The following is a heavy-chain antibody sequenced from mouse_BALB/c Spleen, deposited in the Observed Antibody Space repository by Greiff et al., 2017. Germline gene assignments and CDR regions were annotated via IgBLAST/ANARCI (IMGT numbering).Heavy chain of an antibody. V-gene: IGHV5-6-5*01. D-gene: IGHD2-2*01. CDR2: ISSGGST. CDR3: ARDGYY. J-gene: IGHJ3*01. CDR1: GFTFSSYA. Sequence: EVQVVESGGGLVKPGGSLKLSCAASGFTFSSYAMSWVRQTPEKRLEWVASISSGGSTYYPDSVKGRFTISRDNARNILYLQMSSLRSEDTAMYYCARDGYYWGQGTLVTVSA.